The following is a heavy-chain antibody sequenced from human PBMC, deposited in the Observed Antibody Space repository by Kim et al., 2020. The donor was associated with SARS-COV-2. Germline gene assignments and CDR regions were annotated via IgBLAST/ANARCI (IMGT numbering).Heavy chain of an antibody. J-gene: IGHJ4*02. CDR3: ARDGQKSYCSGGSCYPYYFDY. CDR1: GFTFSSYG. D-gene: IGHD2-15*01. Sequence: GGSLRLSCAASGFTFSSYGMHWVRQALGKGLEWVAVISYDGSNKYYADSVKGRFTISRDNSKNTLYLQMNSLRAEDTAVYYCARDGQKSYCSGGSCYPYYFDYWGQGTLVTVSS. CDR2: ISYDGSNK. V-gene: IGHV3-33*05.